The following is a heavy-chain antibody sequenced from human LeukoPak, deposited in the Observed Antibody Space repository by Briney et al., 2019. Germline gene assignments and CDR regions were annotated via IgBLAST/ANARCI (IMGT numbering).Heavy chain of an antibody. Sequence: SVKVSCKASGYTFTSYDINWVRQAPGQGLEWMGGIIPIFGTANYAQKFQGRVTITTDESTSTAYMELSSLRSEDTAVYYCARGGMTGNPNPYYFDYWGQGTLLTVSS. CDR3: ARGGMTGNPNPYYFDY. CDR2: IIPIFGTA. J-gene: IGHJ4*02. V-gene: IGHV1-69*05. CDR1: GYTFTSYD. D-gene: IGHD1-20*01.